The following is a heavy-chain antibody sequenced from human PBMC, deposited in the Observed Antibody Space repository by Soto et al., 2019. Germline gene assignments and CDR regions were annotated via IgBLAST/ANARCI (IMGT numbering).Heavy chain of an antibody. CDR3: ASPPVYSSGYQNEIYGMDV. Sequence: GASVKVSCKASGYTFTSYDINWVRQAPGQGLEWMGGIIPIFGTANYAQKFQGRVTITADESTSTAYMELSSLRSEDTAVYYCASPPVYSSGYQNEIYGMDVWGQGTTVTVSS. CDR1: GYTFTSYD. CDR2: IIPIFGTA. V-gene: IGHV1-69*13. D-gene: IGHD3-22*01. J-gene: IGHJ6*02.